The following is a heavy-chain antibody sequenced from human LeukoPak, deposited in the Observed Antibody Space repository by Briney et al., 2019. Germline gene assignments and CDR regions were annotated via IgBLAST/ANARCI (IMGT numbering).Heavy chain of an antibody. Sequence: MTSETLSLTCTVSGGSISGYFWSWIRQPPGKGLEWIGYIYYSGSTNYNPSLKSRVPMSVDTSKNQFSLKLSSVTAADTAVYYCAIHGVYNWNDYAFDVWGQGTMVTVSS. V-gene: IGHV4-59*08. CDR3: AIHGVYNWNDYAFDV. CDR2: IYYSGST. J-gene: IGHJ3*01. D-gene: IGHD1-1*01. CDR1: GGSISGYF.